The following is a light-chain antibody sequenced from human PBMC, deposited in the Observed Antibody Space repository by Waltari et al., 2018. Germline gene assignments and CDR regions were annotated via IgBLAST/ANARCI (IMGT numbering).Light chain of an antibody. CDR3: QQYNSYSMYT. V-gene: IGKV1-5*01. J-gene: IGKJ2*01. Sequence: IRITQSPSSLSASTGDRVTITCRASQSISSWLAWYQQKPGKAPKLLIYDASSLESGVPSRFSGSGSGTEFTLTISSLQPDDFATYYCQQYNSYSMYTFGQGTKLEIK. CDR1: QSISSW. CDR2: DAS.